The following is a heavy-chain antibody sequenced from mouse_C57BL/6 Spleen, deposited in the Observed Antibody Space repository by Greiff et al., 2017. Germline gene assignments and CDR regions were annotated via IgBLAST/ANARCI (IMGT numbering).Heavy chain of an antibody. CDR3: GSEGFAA. CDR1: GYTFTSYG. Sequence: QVQLQQSGAELARPGASVKLSCKASGYTFTSYGISWVKQRTGQGLEWIGEIYPRSGNTYYNEKFKGKATLTADKSSSTAYMELRSLTSEDSAVYFWGSEGFAAWGQGTLVTVSA. D-gene: IGHD1-1*02. J-gene: IGHJ3*01. V-gene: IGHV1-81*01. CDR2: IYPRSGNT.